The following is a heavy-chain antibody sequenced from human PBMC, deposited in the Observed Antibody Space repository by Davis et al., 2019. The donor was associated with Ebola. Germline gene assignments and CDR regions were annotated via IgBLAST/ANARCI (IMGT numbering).Heavy chain of an antibody. CDR2: INPNSGGT. CDR1: GHTFSNYA. V-gene: IGHV1-2*06. D-gene: IGHD3-10*01. J-gene: IGHJ5*02. Sequence: ASVKVSCKAPGHTFSNYAMHWVRQAPGQGLEWMGRINPNSGGTNYAQKFQGRVTMTRDTSISTAYMELSRLRSDDTAVYYCAREGYYGSGSYVFDPWGQGTLVTVSS. CDR3: AREGYYGSGSYVFDP.